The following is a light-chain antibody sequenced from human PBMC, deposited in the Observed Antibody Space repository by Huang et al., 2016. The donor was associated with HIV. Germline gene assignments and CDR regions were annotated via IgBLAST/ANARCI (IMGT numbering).Light chain of an antibody. J-gene: IGKJ4*01. V-gene: IGKV3-11*01. CDR1: QSVGSY. CDR2: DAS. CDR3: QQRSNWPLT. Sequence: EIVLTQSPATLSLSPGERATLSCRASQSVGSYLALYQQKPGQAPRLLIYDASNRATGIPARFSGSGSGTDFTLTISSLEPEDFAVYYCQQRSNWPLTFGGGTKVEIK.